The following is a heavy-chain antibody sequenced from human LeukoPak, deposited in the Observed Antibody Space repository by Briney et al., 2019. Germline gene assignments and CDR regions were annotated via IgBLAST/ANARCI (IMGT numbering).Heavy chain of an antibody. Sequence: SETLSLTCTVSGGSISSGGYYWSWIRQHPGKGLEWIGYIYYSGSTYYNPSLKSRVTILVDTSKNQFSLKLSSVTAADTAVYYCARERGLRYFDWLLAIRGQGTLVTVSS. CDR2: IYYSGST. J-gene: IGHJ4*02. V-gene: IGHV4-31*03. CDR3: ARERGLRYFDWLLAI. CDR1: GGSISSGGYY. D-gene: IGHD3-9*01.